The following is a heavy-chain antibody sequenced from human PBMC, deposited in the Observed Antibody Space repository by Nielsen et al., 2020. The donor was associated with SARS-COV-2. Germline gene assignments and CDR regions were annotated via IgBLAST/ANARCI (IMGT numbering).Heavy chain of an antibody. D-gene: IGHD4-17*01. V-gene: IGHV3-53*01. J-gene: IGHJ2*01. CDR2: IYSGGST. CDR3: ARGTPYGDFPYWYFDL. CDR1: GFTVSSNY. Sequence: GESLKISCAASGFTVSSNYMSWVRQAPGKGLEWVSVIYSGGSTYYADSVKGRFTISRDNSKNTLYLQMNSLRAGDTAVYYCARGTPYGDFPYWYFDLWGRGTLVTVSS.